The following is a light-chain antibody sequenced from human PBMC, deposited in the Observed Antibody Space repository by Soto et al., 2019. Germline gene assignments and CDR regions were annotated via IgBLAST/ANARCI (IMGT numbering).Light chain of an antibody. Sequence: EIVXTXSXXTXSLSXGXXXXXSCXAXXXVXXSYLAWYQQKPGQAPRLLIYGASSRATGIPDRFSGSGSGTDFTLTISRLEPEDFAVYYCQQYGSPWTFGQGTKVEIK. CDR2: GAS. CDR3: QQYGSPWT. J-gene: IGKJ1*01. CDR1: XXVXXSY. V-gene: IGKV3-20*01.